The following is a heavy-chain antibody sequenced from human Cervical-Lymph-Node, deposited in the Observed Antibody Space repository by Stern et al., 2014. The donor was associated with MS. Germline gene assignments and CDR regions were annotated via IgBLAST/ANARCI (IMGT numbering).Heavy chain of an antibody. CDR1: GGTLSNYG. CDR2: IIPLFGTA. V-gene: IGHV1-69*06. Sequence: VQLVAYGAEVKKPGSSVKVSCKASGGTLSNYGIRWVRQAPGQGLEWMGGIIPLFGTAKYAPKFPESGSLTADKFQTQAYMELSDLTSEDTAVYFCARDPPLAFYSGDYVPCGQGTLVTVSS. D-gene: IGHD4-17*01. CDR3: ARDPPLAFYSGDYVP. J-gene: IGHJ5*02.